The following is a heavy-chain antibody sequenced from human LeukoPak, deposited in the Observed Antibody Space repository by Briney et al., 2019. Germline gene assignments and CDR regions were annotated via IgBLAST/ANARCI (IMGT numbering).Heavy chain of an antibody. D-gene: IGHD6-13*01. CDR2: IYYSGST. V-gene: IGHV4-39*07. CDR3: ARDRGSSSWLDAFDI. Sequence: PSETLSLTCTVSGGSISSSSYYWGWIRQPPGKGLEWIGSIYYSGSTYYNPSLKSRVTISVDTSKNQFSLKLSSVTAADTAVYYCARDRGSSSWLDAFDIWGQGTMVTVSS. J-gene: IGHJ3*02. CDR1: GGSISSSSYY.